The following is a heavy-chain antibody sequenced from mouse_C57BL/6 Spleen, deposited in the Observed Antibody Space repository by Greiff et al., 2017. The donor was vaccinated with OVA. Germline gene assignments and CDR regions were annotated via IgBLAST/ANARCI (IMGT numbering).Heavy chain of an antibody. V-gene: IGHV1-53*01. CDR1: GYTFTSYW. CDR3: ARGGQLRTWFAY. D-gene: IGHD3-2*02. CDR2: INPSNGGT. Sequence: QVQLQQPGTELVKPGASVKLSCKASGYTFTSYWMHWVKQRPGQGLEWIGNINPSNGGTNYNEKFKSKATLTVDKSSSTAYMQLSSLTSEDSAVYDCARGGQLRTWFAYWGQGTLVTVSA. J-gene: IGHJ3*01.